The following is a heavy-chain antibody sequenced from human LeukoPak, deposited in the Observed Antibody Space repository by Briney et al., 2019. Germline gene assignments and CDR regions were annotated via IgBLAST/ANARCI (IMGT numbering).Heavy chain of an antibody. Sequence: QPGGSLRLSCAASGFTFSSYGMHWVRQAPGKGLEWVAVISYDGSNKYYADSVKGRFTISRDNSKNTLYLQMNSLRAEDTAVYYCAKVSIVVVTAYAFDIWGQGTMVTVSS. V-gene: IGHV3-30*18. CDR3: AKVSIVVVTAYAFDI. CDR1: GFTFSSYG. CDR2: ISYDGSNK. D-gene: IGHD2-21*02. J-gene: IGHJ3*02.